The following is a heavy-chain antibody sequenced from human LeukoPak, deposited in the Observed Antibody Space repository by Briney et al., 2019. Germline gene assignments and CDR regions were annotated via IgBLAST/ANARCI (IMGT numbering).Heavy chain of an antibody. CDR2: ISAYNGNT. CDR3: AKEGAVGASRFDY. J-gene: IGHJ4*02. CDR1: GYSFSNYG. V-gene: IGHV1-18*01. Sequence: ASVKVSCKASGYSFSNYGFSWVRQAPGQRLEWMGWISAYNGNTKSAQKLQGRVSMATDTSTSTAYMELRNLTSDDTAVYYCAKEGAVGASRFDYWGQGTLVTVSS. D-gene: IGHD1-26*01.